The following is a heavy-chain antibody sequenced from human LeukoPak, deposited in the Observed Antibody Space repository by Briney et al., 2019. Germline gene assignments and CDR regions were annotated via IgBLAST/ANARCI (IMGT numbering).Heavy chain of an antibody. Sequence: GASVKVSCKASGYTFTSYDINWVRQATGQGLEWMGWMNPNSGNTGYAQKFQGRVTITTDESTSTAYMELSSLRSEDTAVYYCARDIVVVPAAMRSAEGYYYYMDVWGKGTTVTVSS. D-gene: IGHD2-2*01. CDR3: ARDIVVVPAAMRSAEGYYYYMDV. CDR2: MNPNSGNT. V-gene: IGHV1-8*03. CDR1: GYTFTSYD. J-gene: IGHJ6*03.